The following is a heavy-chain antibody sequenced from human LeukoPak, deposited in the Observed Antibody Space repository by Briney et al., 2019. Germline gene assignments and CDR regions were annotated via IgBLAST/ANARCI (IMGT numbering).Heavy chain of an antibody. Sequence: SETLSLTCAVSGGSISSGGYSWSWIRQPPGKGLEWIGYIYHSGSTYYNPSLKSRVTISVDRSKNQFSLKLSSVTAADTAVYYCAREGPLYSYGFIFDYWGQGTLVTVSS. D-gene: IGHD5-18*01. V-gene: IGHV4-30-2*01. CDR2: IYHSGST. CDR3: AREGPLYSYGFIFDY. J-gene: IGHJ4*02. CDR1: GGSISSGGYS.